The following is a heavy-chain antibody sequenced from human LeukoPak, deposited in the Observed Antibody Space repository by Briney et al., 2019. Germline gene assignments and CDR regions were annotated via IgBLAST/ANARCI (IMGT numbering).Heavy chain of an antibody. CDR3: ATDRIIAGGFDY. J-gene: IGHJ4*02. CDR2: FDPEDGET. Sequence: GASVKVSCKVSGYTLTELSMHWVRQAPGKGLEWMGGFDPEDGETIYAQKFQGRVTMTEDTSTDTAYTELSSLRSEDTAVYYCATDRIIAGGFDYWGQGTLVTVSS. CDR1: GYTLTELS. V-gene: IGHV1-24*01. D-gene: IGHD6-13*01.